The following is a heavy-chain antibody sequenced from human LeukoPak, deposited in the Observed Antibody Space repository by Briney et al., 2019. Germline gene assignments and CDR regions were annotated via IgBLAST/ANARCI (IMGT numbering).Heavy chain of an antibody. D-gene: IGHD2-15*01. V-gene: IGHV3-21*01. J-gene: IGHJ5*02. Sequence: GGSLRLSCAASGFTFSSYSMNWVRQASGKGLEWVSSISSSSSYIYYADSVKGRFTISRDNAKNSLYLQMNSLRAEDTAVYYCARDPPPNCSGGSCYLDSWFDPWGQGTLVTVSS. CDR1: GFTFSSYS. CDR2: ISSSSSYI. CDR3: ARDPPPNCSGGSCYLDSWFDP.